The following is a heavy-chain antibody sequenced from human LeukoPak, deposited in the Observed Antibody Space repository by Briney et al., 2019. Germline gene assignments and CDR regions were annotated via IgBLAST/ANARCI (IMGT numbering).Heavy chain of an antibody. Sequence: GGSLRLSCAASGFSFSDSAMNWVRQVPGKGLEWVSVITYGVPTTYYADSVTGRFTISRDDSKSTLYLQMNSLRPDDTAVYYCARGGPRRYSPKCCWELDYWGPGTLVTVSS. V-gene: IGHV3-23*01. CDR2: ITYGVPTT. J-gene: IGHJ4*02. CDR3: ARGGPRRYSPKCCWELDY. CDR1: GFSFSDSA. D-gene: IGHD3-16*02.